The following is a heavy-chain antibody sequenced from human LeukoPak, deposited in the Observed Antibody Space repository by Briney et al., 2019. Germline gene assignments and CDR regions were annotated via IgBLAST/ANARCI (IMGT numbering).Heavy chain of an antibody. CDR2: IYYSGST. D-gene: IGHD5-24*01. J-gene: IGHJ4*02. CDR3: ARHPEMATIWYYFDY. Sequence: SETLSLTCTVSGGSISSSSYYWGWIRQPPGKGLEWIGSIYYSGSTYYNPSLKVPVTVSASTSKNQFSLKLSSVTAADTAVYYCARHPEMATIWYYFDYWGQGTLVTVSS. CDR1: GGSISSSSYY. V-gene: IGHV4-39*01.